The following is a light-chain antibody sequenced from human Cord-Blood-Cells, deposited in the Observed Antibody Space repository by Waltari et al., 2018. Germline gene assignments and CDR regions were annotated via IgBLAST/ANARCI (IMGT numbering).Light chain of an antibody. CDR3: QQLNSYPRT. CDR1: QGIRSY. V-gene: IGKV1-9*01. CDR2: AAS. Sequence: IQLTQSPSTLSPSVGDRVTSTCRASQGIRSYLSWYQQKPGKTPKLLIYAASTLQSGVPSRFSGSGSGTDFTLTISSLQPEDFATYYCQQLNSYPRTFGQGTKVEIK. J-gene: IGKJ1*01.